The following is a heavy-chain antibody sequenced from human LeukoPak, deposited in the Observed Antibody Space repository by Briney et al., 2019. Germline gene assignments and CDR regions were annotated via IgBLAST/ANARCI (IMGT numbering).Heavy chain of an antibody. J-gene: IGHJ4*02. V-gene: IGHV4-30-4*01. Sequence: SETLSLTCIVSGGSISSGDYYWSWIRQPPGKGLEWIGYIYYSGSTYYNPSLKSRVTISVDTSKNQFSLKLSSVTAADTAVYYCARVPYYYGSGSYFDYWGQGTLITVSS. CDR1: GGSISSGDYY. CDR2: IYYSGST. CDR3: ARVPYYYGSGSYFDY. D-gene: IGHD3-10*01.